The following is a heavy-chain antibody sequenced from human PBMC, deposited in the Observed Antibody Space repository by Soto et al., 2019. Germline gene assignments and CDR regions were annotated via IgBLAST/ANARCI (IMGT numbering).Heavy chain of an antibody. J-gene: IGHJ6*02. D-gene: IGHD3-3*01. V-gene: IGHV3-23*01. Sequence: GGSLRLSCAASGFTFSSYAMSWVRQAPGKGLEWGSAISGSGGSTYYADSVKGRFTISRDNSKNTLYLQMNSLRAEDTAVYYCAKSEPLRFLEWLFVDYGMDVWGQGTTVTVSS. CDR3: AKSEPLRFLEWLFVDYGMDV. CDR1: GFTFSSYA. CDR2: ISGSGGST.